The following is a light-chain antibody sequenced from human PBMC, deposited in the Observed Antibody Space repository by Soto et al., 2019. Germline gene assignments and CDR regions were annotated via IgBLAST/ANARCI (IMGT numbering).Light chain of an antibody. CDR2: GAT. Sequence: EIVMTQSPASLSVSPGDGATLSCRASQSVASNVAWYQQKPGQGPRLLIHGATTRAVGVPARFSGSGSGTDFTLTINGLQSEDFASYYCQQYHNWPPQYTFGQGTKLQI. J-gene: IGKJ2*01. CDR1: QSVASN. CDR3: QQYHNWPPQYT. V-gene: IGKV3-15*01.